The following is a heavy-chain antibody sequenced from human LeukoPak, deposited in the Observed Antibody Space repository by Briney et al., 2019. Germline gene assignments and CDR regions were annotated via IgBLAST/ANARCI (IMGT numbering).Heavy chain of an antibody. CDR3: ARDGGCTNSGCPSGYFDY. D-gene: IGHD2-8*01. CDR1: TFSVSTYF. J-gene: IGHJ4*02. CDR2: IYTGGTT. Sequence: PGGSLRLSCVASTFSVSTYFMNWVRQAPGRGLECVSVIYTGGTTYYGDSVKGRFTVSRDNSKNTRYLQLNSLRAEDTAVYYCARDGGCTNSGCPSGYFDYWGQGAQVTVSS. V-gene: IGHV3-66*01.